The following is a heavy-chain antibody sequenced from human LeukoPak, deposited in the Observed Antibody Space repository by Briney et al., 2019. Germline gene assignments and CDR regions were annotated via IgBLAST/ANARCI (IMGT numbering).Heavy chain of an antibody. Sequence: GGSLRLSCAASGFTFSTYAMTWVRQAPGKGLEWVPLISGGGGNTYYADSVKGRFTISRDNSKNTVSLQMNSLRAEDTAVYYCAKDVRVGGGGMDVWGQGTPVTVSS. CDR2: ISGGGGNT. V-gene: IGHV3-23*01. J-gene: IGHJ6*02. D-gene: IGHD1-26*01. CDR1: GFTFSTYA. CDR3: AKDVRVGGGGMDV.